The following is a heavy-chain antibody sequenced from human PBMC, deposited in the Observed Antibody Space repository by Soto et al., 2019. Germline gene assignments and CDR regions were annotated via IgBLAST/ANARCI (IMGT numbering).Heavy chain of an antibody. V-gene: IGHV4-39*01. CDR2: VYYSGSA. J-gene: IGHJ5*02. CDR3: AGHAIPYNWNFGWFDP. Sequence: QLQLQESGPGLVKPSETLSLTCTVSGDSIISSTYYWGWIRQPPGKGLEWIGSVYYSGSAYYSPSLKSRVTVSVDTSKNQFSLNLSSVTAADTAVYYCAGHAIPYNWNFGWFDPWGQGTLVTVSS. D-gene: IGHD1-7*01. CDR1: GDSIISSTYY.